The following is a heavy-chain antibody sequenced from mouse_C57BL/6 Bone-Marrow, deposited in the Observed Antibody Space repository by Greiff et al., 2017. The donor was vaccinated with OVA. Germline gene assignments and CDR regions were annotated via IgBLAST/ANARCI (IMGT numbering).Heavy chain of an antibody. CDR1: GFTFNTYA. V-gene: IGHV10-3*01. J-gene: IGHJ1*03. CDR2: IRSKSSNYAT. Sequence: EVQLVASGGGLVQPKGSLKLSCAASGFTFNTYAMHWVRQAPGKGLEWVARIRSKSSNYATYYADSVKDRFTISRDDSQSMLYLQMNNLKTEDTAMYYCVREGNYYGSSYPRYFDVWGTGTTVTVSS. CDR3: VREGNYYGSSYPRYFDV. D-gene: IGHD1-1*01.